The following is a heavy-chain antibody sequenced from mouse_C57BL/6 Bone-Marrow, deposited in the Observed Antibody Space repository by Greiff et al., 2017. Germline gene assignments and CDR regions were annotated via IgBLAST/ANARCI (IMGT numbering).Heavy chain of an antibody. CDR2: IYPGGGYT. J-gene: IGHJ2*01. V-gene: IGHV1-63*01. Sequence: QVQLQQSGAELVRPGTSVKMSCKASGYTFTNYWIGWAKQRPGHGLECIGDIYPGGGYTNYNEKFKGKATLTADKSSSTAYMQFSSLTSEDSAIYYCAVGPQYYGSFYYFDYWGQGTTRTVSS. CDR3: AVGPQYYGSFYYFDY. CDR1: GYTFTNYW. D-gene: IGHD1-1*01.